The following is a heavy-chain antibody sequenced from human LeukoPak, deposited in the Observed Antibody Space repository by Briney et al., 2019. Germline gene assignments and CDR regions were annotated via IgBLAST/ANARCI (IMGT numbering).Heavy chain of an antibody. V-gene: IGHV4-4*02. CDR1: GGSITITNY. Sequence: SGTLSLTCGVSGGSITITNYWTWVRQPPGKGLEWIGEVNLQGSTNYNPSLMGRVAISVDTSENHISLQLTSVTAADTAVYYCAREGGPYRPLDYSGQGTLVTVSS. J-gene: IGHJ4*02. CDR3: AREGGPYRPLDY. CDR2: VNLQGST.